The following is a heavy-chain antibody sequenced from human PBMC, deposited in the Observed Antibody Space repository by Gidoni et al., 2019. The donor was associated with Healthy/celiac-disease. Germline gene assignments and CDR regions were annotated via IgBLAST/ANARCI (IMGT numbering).Heavy chain of an antibody. Sequence: EVQLLESGGGLVQPGGSLRLSCAASGFTFSSYALSWVRQAPGKGLEWVSAISGSGGSTYYADSVKGRFTISRDNSKNTRYLQMNSLRAEDTAVYYCAKDQGYCSSTSCYSTEYFQHWGQGTLVTVSS. D-gene: IGHD2-2*01. V-gene: IGHV3-23*01. CDR1: GFTFSSYA. J-gene: IGHJ1*01. CDR3: AKDQGYCSSTSCYSTEYFQH. CDR2: ISGSGGST.